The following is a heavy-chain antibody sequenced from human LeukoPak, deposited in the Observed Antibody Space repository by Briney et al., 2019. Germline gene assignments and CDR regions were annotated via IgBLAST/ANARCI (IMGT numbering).Heavy chain of an antibody. CDR1: GYTFTSYY. J-gene: IGHJ3*02. V-gene: IGHV1-46*01. Sequence: ASVKVSCKASGYTFTSYYMHWVRQAPGQGLEWMGIINPSGGSTSYAQKFQGRVTMTRDTSTSTVYMELSSLRSEDTAVYYCAITAYSSGPIGAFDIWGQGTMVTASS. CDR3: AITAYSSGPIGAFDI. CDR2: INPSGGST. D-gene: IGHD6-19*01.